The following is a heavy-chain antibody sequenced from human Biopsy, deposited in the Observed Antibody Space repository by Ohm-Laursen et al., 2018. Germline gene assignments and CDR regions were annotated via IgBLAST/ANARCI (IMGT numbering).Heavy chain of an antibody. V-gene: IGHV4-59*01. CDR3: ARATNSTGWPYYYFYGMDV. CDR2: IYYSGST. J-gene: IGHJ6*02. CDR1: GGCIGRDY. Sequence: SETLSLTCTASGGCIGRDYWSWIPQTPGKGLEWIGYIYYSGSTNYNPSLKSRVTISVDTSKNQFSLRLNSVTAADTAVYYCARATNSTGWPYYYFYGMDVWGQGTTVTVSS. D-gene: IGHD2/OR15-2a*01.